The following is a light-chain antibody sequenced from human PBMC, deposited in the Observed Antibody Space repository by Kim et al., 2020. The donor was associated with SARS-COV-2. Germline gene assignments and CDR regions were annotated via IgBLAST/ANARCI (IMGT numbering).Light chain of an antibody. CDR2: DAS. V-gene: IGKV3-11*01. CDR1: QSVSSY. Sequence: LSQGERATLSCRASQSVSSYLAWYQQKPGQAPRLLIYDASNRATGIPARFSGSGSGTDFTLTISSLEPEDFAVYYCQQRSNWPPWTFGQGTKVDIK. CDR3: QQRSNWPPWT. J-gene: IGKJ1*01.